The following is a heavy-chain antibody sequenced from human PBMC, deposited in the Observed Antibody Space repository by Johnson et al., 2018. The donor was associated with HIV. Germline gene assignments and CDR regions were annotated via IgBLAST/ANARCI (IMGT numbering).Heavy chain of an antibody. CDR2: ISYDGSNK. Sequence: QVQLVESGGGVVQPGRSLRLSCAASGFTFSSYAMHWVRQAPGKGLEWVAVISYDGSNKYYADSVKGRFTISRDNSKNTLYLQMNSLRAEDTAVYYCAFIEYSSLDAFDIWCQGTMVTFSS. D-gene: IGHD6-6*01. CDR1: GFTFSSYA. J-gene: IGHJ3*02. CDR3: AFIEYSSLDAFDI. V-gene: IGHV3-30*04.